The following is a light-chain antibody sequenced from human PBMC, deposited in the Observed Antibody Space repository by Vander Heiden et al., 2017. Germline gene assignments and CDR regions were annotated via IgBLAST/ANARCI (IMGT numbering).Light chain of an antibody. V-gene: IGKV3-15*01. CDR1: LSVSSN. Sequence: EIVMTQSPATLSVSTGERATLSCRASLSVSSNLAWYQQKPDQAPRLLIYSASTRATGIPARFSGSGSGTEFTLTISSLQSEDFAVYYCQQDNNYRTFGQGTKVEIK. CDR2: SAS. CDR3: QQDNNYRT. J-gene: IGKJ1*01.